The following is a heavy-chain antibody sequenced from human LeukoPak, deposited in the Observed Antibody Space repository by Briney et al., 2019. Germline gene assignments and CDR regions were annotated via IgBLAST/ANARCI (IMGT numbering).Heavy chain of an antibody. Sequence: SVKVSCKASGGTFSSYAISWVRQAPGQGLEWMGGIIPIFGTANYAQKFQGRVTITADESTSTAYMELCSLRSEDTAVYYCARDSGAYYYDSSGPLDYWGQGTLVTVSS. J-gene: IGHJ4*02. CDR2: IIPIFGTA. V-gene: IGHV1-69*13. CDR3: ARDSGAYYYDSSGPLDY. CDR1: GGTFSSYA. D-gene: IGHD3-22*01.